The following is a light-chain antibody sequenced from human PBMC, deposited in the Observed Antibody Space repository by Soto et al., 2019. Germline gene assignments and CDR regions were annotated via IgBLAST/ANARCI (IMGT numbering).Light chain of an antibody. J-gene: IGKJ4*01. V-gene: IGKV1-5*03. CDR2: KAS. Sequence: DIQMTQSPSTLSASVGDRVTITCRASQSISSWLAWYQQKPGKAPKLLIYKASSLESGVPSRFSGSGSGTEFTLTISSLQPDDFAVYYCQQYGSSPTFGGGTKVDIK. CDR1: QSISSW. CDR3: QQYGSSPT.